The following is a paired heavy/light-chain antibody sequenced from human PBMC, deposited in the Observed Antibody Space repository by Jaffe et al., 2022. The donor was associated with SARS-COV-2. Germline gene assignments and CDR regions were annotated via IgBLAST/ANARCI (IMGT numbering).Light chain of an antibody. V-gene: IGKV1-5*03. CDR2: KAS. CDR1: QSLSSW. Sequence: DIQMTQSPSTLSASVGDRVTITCRASQSLSSWLAWYQQKPGKAPKLLMYKASILESGVPSRFSGSGSGTEFTLTISSLQPDDFATYYCQEYNSYTFGQGTKLEIK. CDR3: QEYNSYT. J-gene: IGKJ2*01.
Heavy chain of an antibody. V-gene: IGHV3-15*01. Sequence: EVQLVESGGGLIKPGGSLRLSCAASGFTFSNAWMSWVRQAPGKGLEWVGRIKSKTDGGTTDYAAPVKGRFTISRDDSKNTLFLQMNSLKAEDSALYYCTTVTPDYDFLTATDTKYYFDYWGQGTLVTVSS. J-gene: IGHJ4*02. CDR3: TTVTPDYDFLTATDTKYYFDY. CDR1: GFTFSNAW. CDR2: IKSKTDGGTT. D-gene: IGHD3-9*01.